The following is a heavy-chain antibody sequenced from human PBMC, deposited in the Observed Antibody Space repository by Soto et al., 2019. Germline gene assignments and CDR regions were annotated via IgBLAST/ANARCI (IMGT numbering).Heavy chain of an antibody. J-gene: IGHJ6*02. V-gene: IGHV3-20*04. CDR1: GFTFDDYG. Sequence: EVQLVESGGGVVRPGGSLRLSCAASGFTFDDYGMSWVRQAPGKGXXXXXXINWNGGSTGYADSVKGRFTISRDNAKNSLYLQMNSLRAEDTALYYCAREGITMIVVVTYYGMDVWGQGTTVTVSS. CDR3: AREGITMIVVVTYYGMDV. D-gene: IGHD3-22*01. CDR2: INWNGGST.